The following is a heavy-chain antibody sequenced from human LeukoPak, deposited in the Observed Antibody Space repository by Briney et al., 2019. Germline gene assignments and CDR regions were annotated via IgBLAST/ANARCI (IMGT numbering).Heavy chain of an antibody. CDR3: ARDWGGQLWLNY. CDR2: IYYSGST. V-gene: IGHV4-31*03. J-gene: IGHJ4*02. Sequence: PSQTLSLTCTVSGDSISSGGYYWSWIRQHPGKGLEWIGYIYYSGSTYYNPSLKSRVTISVDTSKNQFSLKLSSVTAADTAVYYCARDWGGQLWLNYWGQGTLVTVSS. CDR1: GDSISSGGYY. D-gene: IGHD5-18*01.